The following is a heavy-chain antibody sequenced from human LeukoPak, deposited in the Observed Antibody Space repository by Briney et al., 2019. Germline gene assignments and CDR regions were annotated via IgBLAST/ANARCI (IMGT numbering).Heavy chain of an antibody. CDR2: INPNSGGT. V-gene: IGHV1-2*02. CDR3: ARGYYDSSGWGPFDY. CDR1: GYTFTGYY. J-gene: IGHJ4*02. D-gene: IGHD3-22*01. Sequence: GASVKVSCKASGYTFTGYYMHWVRQAPGQGLEWMGWINPNSGGTNYAQKFQGRVTMTRDTSISTAYMELRRLRSDDTAVYYCARGYYDSSGWGPFDYWGQGTLVTVSS.